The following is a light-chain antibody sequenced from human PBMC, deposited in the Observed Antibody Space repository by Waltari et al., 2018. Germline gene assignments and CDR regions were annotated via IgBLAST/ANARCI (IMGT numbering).Light chain of an antibody. CDR3: QQYGSLPWT. J-gene: IGKJ1*01. Sequence: IVLTQSPGTLSLSPGGRATLSCRASESVSVDYLAWYQQKPGQAPRLLIYDASTRATGVPDRFSGSESGTDFTLTISRLEPEDFAVYYCQQYGSLPWTFGQGTKVAIK. V-gene: IGKV3-20*01. CDR2: DAS. CDR1: ESVSVDY.